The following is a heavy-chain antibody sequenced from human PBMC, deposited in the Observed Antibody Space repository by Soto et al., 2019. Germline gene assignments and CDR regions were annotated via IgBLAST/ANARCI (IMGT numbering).Heavy chain of an antibody. Sequence: SETLSLTCAVSGGSIRSNNWWSWVRQPPGKGLEWIGEIFHSGSTNYYPSLKTRVTISVDKSKNQFSLKLSSVTAADTAVYYCARRSSGWYFDYWGQGTLVTVSS. CDR3: ARRSSGWYFDY. D-gene: IGHD6-19*01. CDR1: GGSIRSNNW. V-gene: IGHV4-4*02. CDR2: IFHSGST. J-gene: IGHJ4*02.